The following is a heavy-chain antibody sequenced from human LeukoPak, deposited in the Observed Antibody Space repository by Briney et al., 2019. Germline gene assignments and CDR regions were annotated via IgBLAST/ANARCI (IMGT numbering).Heavy chain of an antibody. CDR2: ISSSSSYI. CDR3: ASLPAAFSTHDY. CDR1: GFTFSSYS. V-gene: IGHV3-21*01. J-gene: IGHJ4*02. Sequence: GGSLRLSCAASGFTFSSYSMNWVRQAPGKGLEWVSSISSSSSYIYYADSVKGRFTISRDNAKNSLYLQMNSLRAEDTAVYYCASLPAAFSTHDYWGQGTLVTVSS. D-gene: IGHD2-2*01.